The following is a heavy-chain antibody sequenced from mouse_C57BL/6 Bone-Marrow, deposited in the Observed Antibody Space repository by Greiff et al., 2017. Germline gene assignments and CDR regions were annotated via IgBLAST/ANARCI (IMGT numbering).Heavy chain of an antibody. D-gene: IGHD2-3*01. Sequence: QVQLQQPGAELVKPGASVKLSCKASGYTFTSYWMHWVKQRPGQGLEWIGMIHPNSGSTNYHAKFKSKATLTVDKSSSTAYMQLSSLTSEDSAVYYCAPGLLHYYAMDYWGQGTSVTVSS. J-gene: IGHJ4*01. CDR1: GYTFTSYW. CDR3: APGLLHYYAMDY. V-gene: IGHV1-64*01. CDR2: IHPNSGST.